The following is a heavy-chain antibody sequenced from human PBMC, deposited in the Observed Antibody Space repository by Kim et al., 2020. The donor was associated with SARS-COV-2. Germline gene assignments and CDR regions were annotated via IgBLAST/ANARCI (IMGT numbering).Heavy chain of an antibody. CDR3: ARDEVITVGKTNDYYGIDV. J-gene: IGHJ6*02. Sequence: SETLSLTCTVSGGSISSGSYYWSWIRQPAGKGLEWIGRIYTSGSTNYNPSLKSRVTISVDTSKNQFSLKLSSVTAADTAVYYCARDEVITVGKTNDYYGIDVWGQGTTVTVSS. CDR1: GGSISSGSYY. V-gene: IGHV4-61*02. CDR2: IYTSGST. D-gene: IGHD3-22*01.